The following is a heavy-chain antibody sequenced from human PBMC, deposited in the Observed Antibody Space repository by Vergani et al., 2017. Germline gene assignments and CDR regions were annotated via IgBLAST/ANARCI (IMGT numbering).Heavy chain of an antibody. Sequence: QVQLQESGPGLVKPSQTLSLTCTVSGGSISSGDYYWSWIRQPPGKGLEWIGYIYYSGRTYYNPSLKSRVTISVDTSKNQFSLKQSSVTAADTAVYYCARGRSSSGGYFDYWGQGTLVTVSS. J-gene: IGHJ4*02. CDR3: ARGRSSSGGYFDY. D-gene: IGHD6-13*01. CDR1: GGSISSGDYY. CDR2: IYYSGRT. V-gene: IGHV4-30-4*08.